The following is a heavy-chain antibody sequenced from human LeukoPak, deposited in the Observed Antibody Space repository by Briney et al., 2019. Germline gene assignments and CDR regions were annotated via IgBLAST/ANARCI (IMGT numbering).Heavy chain of an antibody. D-gene: IGHD3-22*01. CDR1: GFTFSSYA. CDR3: ARDLPTTYYYDSSGPIGIGFDY. CDR2: ISSNGGST. J-gene: IGHJ4*02. Sequence: PGGSLRLSCAASGFTFSSYAMHWVRQAPGKGLEYVSAISSNGGSTYYANSVKGRFTISRDNSKNTLYLQMGSLRAEDMAVYYCARDLPTTYYYDSSGPIGIGFDYWGQGTLVTVSS. V-gene: IGHV3-64*01.